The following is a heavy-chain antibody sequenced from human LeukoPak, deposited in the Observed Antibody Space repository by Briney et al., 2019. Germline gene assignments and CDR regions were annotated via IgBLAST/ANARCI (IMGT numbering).Heavy chain of an antibody. V-gene: IGHV4-34*01. D-gene: IGHD1-7*01. CDR2: INDSGTI. CDR3: ARRWNYGRNYYIDV. Sequence: PSETLSLTCAVYGGSFSRYYWSWIRQSPGMGLEWIGEINDSGTINYNPSLMSRVTISVDKSKNQFSLKLTSATAADTAVYYCARRWNYGRNYYIDVWGKGATVSVSS. J-gene: IGHJ6*03. CDR1: GGSFSRYY.